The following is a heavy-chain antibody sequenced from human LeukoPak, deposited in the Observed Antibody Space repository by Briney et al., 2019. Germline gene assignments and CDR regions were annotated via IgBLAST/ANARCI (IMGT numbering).Heavy chain of an antibody. V-gene: IGHV4-59*01. D-gene: IGHD5-18*01. CDR1: GGSIRGYY. CDR3: ARGYSYAYYFDC. CDR2: IYSSGST. Sequence: SETLSLTCNVSGGSIRGYYWSWIRQPPGKGLEWIGYIYSSGSTNYNPSLKSRVTMSVDTSKNQFSLKVSSVTAADTAVYYCARGYSYAYYFDCWGQGNLVTVSS. J-gene: IGHJ4*02.